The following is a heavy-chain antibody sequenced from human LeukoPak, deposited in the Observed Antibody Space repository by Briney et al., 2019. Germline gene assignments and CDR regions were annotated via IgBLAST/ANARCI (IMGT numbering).Heavy chain of an antibody. D-gene: IGHD2-2*02. Sequence: SQTLSLTCTVSGGSISSGSYYWSWIRQPPGKGLERIGSIYHSGSTSYNPSLNSRVTISVDTSKNQFSLKLSSVTAADTAVYYCARGKYQLLYRYFQHWGQGTLVTVSS. CDR1: GGSISSGSYY. CDR2: IYHSGST. J-gene: IGHJ1*01. V-gene: IGHV4-39*07. CDR3: ARGKYQLLYRYFQH.